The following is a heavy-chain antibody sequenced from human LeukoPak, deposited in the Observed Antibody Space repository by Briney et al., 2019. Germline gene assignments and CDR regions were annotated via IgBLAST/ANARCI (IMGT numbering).Heavy chain of an antibody. J-gene: IGHJ3*02. CDR1: GGSISSSSYY. CDR3: ARLDYYDSSATEAFDI. D-gene: IGHD3-22*01. V-gene: IGHV4-61*05. CDR2: IYYSGST. Sequence: SETLSLTCTVSGGSISSSSYYWGWIRQPPGKGLEWIGYIYYSGSTNYNPSLKSRVTISVDTSKNQFSLKLSSVTAADTAVYYCARLDYYDSSATEAFDIWGQGTMVTVSS.